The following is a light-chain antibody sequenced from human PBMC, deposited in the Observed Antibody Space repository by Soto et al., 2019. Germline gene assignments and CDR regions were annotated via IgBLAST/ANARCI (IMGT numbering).Light chain of an antibody. CDR2: EAA. CDR1: QYIHNY. V-gene: IGKV1-5*03. CDR3: QQSNNYPWT. Sequence: DIQMTQSPSTLSASVGDRVTITCRASQYIHNYLAWYQQKPGEAPKLLIYEAANLESGVPSRFSGSGTGTEFALTISGLQPDGFATYYCQQSNNYPWTFGQGTRVEI. J-gene: IGKJ1*01.